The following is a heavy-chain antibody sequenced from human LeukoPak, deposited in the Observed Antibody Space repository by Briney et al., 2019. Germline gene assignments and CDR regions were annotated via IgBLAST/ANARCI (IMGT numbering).Heavy chain of an antibody. CDR2: ISYDGSTQ. CDR3: AKDLGDGFNPLYFDS. V-gene: IGHV3-30*18. D-gene: IGHD5-24*01. CDR1: GFTFNNYG. Sequence: PGGSLRLSCAASGFTFNNYGMYWVRQAPCKGLEWLAMISYDGSTQYYADSVKGRLTISRDNSKKTLYLQMNSLRAEDTAVYYCAKDLGDGFNPLYFDSWGQGALVTVSS. J-gene: IGHJ4*02.